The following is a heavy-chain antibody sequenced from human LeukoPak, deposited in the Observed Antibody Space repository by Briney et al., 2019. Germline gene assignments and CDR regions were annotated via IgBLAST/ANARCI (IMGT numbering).Heavy chain of an antibody. CDR3: ARQRKYSYGFYYYGMDV. CDR1: GGSISSYY. V-gene: IGHV4-59*08. CDR2: IYYSGST. Sequence: SETLSLTCTVSGGSISSYYWSWIRQPPGKGLEWIGYIYYSGSTNYNPSLKSRVTISVDTSKNQFSLKLSSVTAADTAVYYCARQRKYSYGFYYYGMDVWGQGTTVTVSS. D-gene: IGHD5-18*01. J-gene: IGHJ6*02.